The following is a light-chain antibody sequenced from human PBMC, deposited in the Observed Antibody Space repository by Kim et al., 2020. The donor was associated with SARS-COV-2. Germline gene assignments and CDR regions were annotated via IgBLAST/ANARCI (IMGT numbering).Light chain of an antibody. J-gene: IGLJ2*01. CDR3: QAWDSGTAV. V-gene: IGLV3-1*01. CDR2: QET. Sequence: SVSPGQRAGITCSGDNLGDTYVCWYQQRPGQPPVLVIYQETKRPSGIPERFSGSNSGNTATLTISGIQTMDEADYYCQAWDSGTAVFGGGTQLTVL. CDR1: NLGDTY.